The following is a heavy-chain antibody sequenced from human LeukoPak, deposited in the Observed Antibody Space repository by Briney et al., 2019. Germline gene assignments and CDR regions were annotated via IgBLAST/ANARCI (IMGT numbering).Heavy chain of an antibody. J-gene: IGHJ6*02. CDR1: GFTFSTYP. Sequence: GGSLRLSCAASGFTFSTYPMIWVRQAPGKGLEWVAAVSSDGATKFYADSVKGRSTISRDNAKNSLWLQMNSLRAEDTAVYYCGRSMDVWGQGTTVTVSS. CDR2: VSSDGATK. CDR3: GRSMDV. V-gene: IGHV3-30-3*01.